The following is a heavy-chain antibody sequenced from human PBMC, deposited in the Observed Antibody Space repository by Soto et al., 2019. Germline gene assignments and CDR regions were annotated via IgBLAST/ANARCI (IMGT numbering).Heavy chain of an antibody. V-gene: IGHV4-34*01. J-gene: IGHJ4*02. D-gene: IGHD6-13*01. CDR2: INHSGST. CDR3: VRSYSSSWYSR. CDR1: GGSFSGYY. Sequence: SETLSLTCAVYGGSFSGYYWSWIRQPPGKGLEWIGEINHSGSTNYNPSLKSRVTISVDTSKNQFSLKLSSVTAADTAVYYCVRSYSSSWYSRWGQGTLVTVSS.